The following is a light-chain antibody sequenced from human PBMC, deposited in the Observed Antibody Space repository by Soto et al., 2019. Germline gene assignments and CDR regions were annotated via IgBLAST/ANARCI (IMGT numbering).Light chain of an antibody. CDR2: GAS. CDR3: QQYGSSPWT. Sequence: EIVLTQSPGTLSLSPAERATLSCRASQSVSSSYLAWYQQKPGQAPRPLIYGASSRAIGIPDRFSGSGSGTDFTLTISRLEPEDFAVYYCQQYGSSPWTFGQGTKVEIK. CDR1: QSVSSSY. J-gene: IGKJ1*01. V-gene: IGKV3-20*01.